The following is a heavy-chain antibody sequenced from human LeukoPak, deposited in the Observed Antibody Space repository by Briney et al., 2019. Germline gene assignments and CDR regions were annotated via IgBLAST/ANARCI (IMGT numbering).Heavy chain of an antibody. CDR1: GGTFSGYA. Sequence: GTSVKVSCKASGGTFSGYAISWVRQAPGQGLEWMGGIIPIFGTANYAQKFQGRVTITADESTSTAYMELSSLRSEDTAVYYCASCSSTSAYYYYYYMDVWGKGTTVTISS. J-gene: IGHJ6*03. CDR2: IIPIFGTA. V-gene: IGHV1-69*13. CDR3: ASCSSTSAYYYYYYMDV. D-gene: IGHD2-2*01.